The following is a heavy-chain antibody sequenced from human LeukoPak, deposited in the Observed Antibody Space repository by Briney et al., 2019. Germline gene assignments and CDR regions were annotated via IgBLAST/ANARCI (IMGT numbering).Heavy chain of an antibody. CDR3: AREGYGPLDC. Sequence: GGSLRLSCAASGLTLSSYWMSWVRQAPGKGLEWVANIKQDGSEKYYVDSVEGRFTISRDNAKNSLYLQMNSLRAEDTAVYYCAREGYGPLDCWGQGTLVTVSS. V-gene: IGHV3-7*01. CDR2: IKQDGSEK. CDR1: GLTLSSYW. D-gene: IGHD4-17*01. J-gene: IGHJ4*02.